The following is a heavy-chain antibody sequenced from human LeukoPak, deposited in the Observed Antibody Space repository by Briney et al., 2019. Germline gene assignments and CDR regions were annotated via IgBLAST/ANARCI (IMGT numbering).Heavy chain of an antibody. CDR2: INPSGGST. J-gene: IGHJ5*02. V-gene: IGHV1-46*01. CDR3: ARDNSVGDVAWWFDP. CDR1: GYTFTSYY. D-gene: IGHD1-26*01. Sequence: ASVKVSCKASGYTFTSYYMHWVRQAPGQGLEWMGIINPSGGSTSYAQKFQGRVTMTRDMSTTTDYMELSSLRSEDTAVYYCARDNSVGDVAWWFDPWGQGTLVTVSS.